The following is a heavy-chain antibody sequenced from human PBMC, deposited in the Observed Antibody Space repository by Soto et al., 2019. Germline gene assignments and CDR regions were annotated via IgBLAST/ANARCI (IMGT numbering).Heavy chain of an antibody. J-gene: IGHJ4*02. CDR1: GFTFSSYA. Sequence: PGGSLRLSCAASGFTFSSYAMHWVRQAPGKGLEYVSAISSNGGSTYYANSVKGRFTISRDNSKNTLYLQMGSLRAEDMAVYYCARASFAYDFWSGYFDYWGQGTLVTVSS. CDR3: ARASFAYDFWSGYFDY. CDR2: ISSNGGST. V-gene: IGHV3-64*01. D-gene: IGHD3-3*01.